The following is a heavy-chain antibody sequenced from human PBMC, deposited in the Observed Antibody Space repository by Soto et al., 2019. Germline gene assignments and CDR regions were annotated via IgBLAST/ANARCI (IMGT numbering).Heavy chain of an antibody. V-gene: IGHV4-34*01. CDR3: ASVTSVPGHDAFDI. Sequence: SETLSLTCAVYGGSFSGYYWTWIRQPPGKGLEWIGEINHSGSTTYNPSLKSRVTISVDTSKTQFSLRLNSVTAADTAVYYCASVTSVPGHDAFDIWGQGTTVTVSS. CDR1: GGSFSGYY. D-gene: IGHD6-19*01. CDR2: INHSGST. J-gene: IGHJ3*02.